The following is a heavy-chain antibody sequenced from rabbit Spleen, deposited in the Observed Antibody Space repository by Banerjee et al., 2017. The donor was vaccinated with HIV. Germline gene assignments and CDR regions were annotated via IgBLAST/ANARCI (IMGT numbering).Heavy chain of an antibody. V-gene: IGHV1S43*01. Sequence: QEQLEESGGDLVKPEGSLTLTCTASGFSFSGGYVMCLGRPAPGKGLGRIGSFDTGSGNTYSASWVNGRFSISRSPSINTVNLQKASLTAADTATYFCARGSATMTMVITGYYLNLWGQGTLVTVS. CDR3: ARGSATMTMVITGYYLNL. CDR2: FDTGSGNT. CDR1: GFSFSGGYV. D-gene: IGHD2-1*01. J-gene: IGHJ4*01.